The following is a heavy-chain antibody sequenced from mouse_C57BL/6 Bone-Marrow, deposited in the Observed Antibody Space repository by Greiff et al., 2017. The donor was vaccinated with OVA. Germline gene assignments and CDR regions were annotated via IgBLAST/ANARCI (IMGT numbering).Heavy chain of an antibody. Sequence: VQLQQSGAELVRPGASVKLSCTASGFNIKDDYMHWVKQRPEQGLEWIGWIDPENGDTEYASKFQGKAPITADTSSNTAYLQLSSLTSEDTAVYYCTTSNGNYVGAMDYWGQGTSVTVSS. CDR1: GFNIKDDY. CDR3: TTSNGNYVGAMDY. V-gene: IGHV14-4*01. D-gene: IGHD2-1*01. CDR2: IDPENGDT. J-gene: IGHJ4*01.